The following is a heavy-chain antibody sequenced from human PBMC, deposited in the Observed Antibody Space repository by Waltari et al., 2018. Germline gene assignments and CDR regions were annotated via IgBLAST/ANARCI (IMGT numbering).Heavy chain of an antibody. V-gene: IGHV4-34*01. CDR2: INHNASP. CDR3: ARGWLQVAPPYYYYMDV. CDR1: GGSFSGSY. J-gene: IGHJ6*03. D-gene: IGHD6-19*01. Sequence: QVQLLPWGAGLLKPSETLSLTCAVYGGSFSGSYCSWLRQLPGKGLEWLGEINHNASPDYNPSLKSRATISIETSKNQFSLKLDSVTAADTGVYYCARGWLQVAPPYYYYMDVWDRGTAVPVS.